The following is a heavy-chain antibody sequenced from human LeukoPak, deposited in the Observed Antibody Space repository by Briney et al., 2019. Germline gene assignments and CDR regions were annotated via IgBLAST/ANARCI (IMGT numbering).Heavy chain of an antibody. J-gene: IGHJ4*02. CDR1: GYSFTSYW. D-gene: IGHD3-10*01. V-gene: IGHV5-51*01. CDR3: ARHSYYYGSGSPISGYFDY. Sequence: GESLKISCKGSGYSFTSYWIGWVRQMPGKGLEWMGIIYPGDSDTRYSPSFQGQVTISADKSISTAYLQWSSLKASDTAMYYCARHSYYYGSGSPISGYFDYWGQGTLVTVSS. CDR2: IYPGDSDT.